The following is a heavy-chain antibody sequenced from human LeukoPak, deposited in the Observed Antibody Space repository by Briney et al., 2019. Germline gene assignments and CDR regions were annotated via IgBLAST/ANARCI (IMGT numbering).Heavy chain of an antibody. J-gene: IGHJ5*02. CDR1: GFTFSSYA. D-gene: IGHD2-2*01. CDR3: ARVPAAITEADIVATNWFDP. CDR2: IIPIFGTA. Sequence: PGRSLRLSCAASGFTFSSYAISWVRQAPGQGLEWMGGIIPIFGTANYAQKFQGRVTITADESTSTAYMELSSLRSEDTAVYYCARVPAAITEADIVATNWFDPWGQGTLVTVSS. V-gene: IGHV1-69*01.